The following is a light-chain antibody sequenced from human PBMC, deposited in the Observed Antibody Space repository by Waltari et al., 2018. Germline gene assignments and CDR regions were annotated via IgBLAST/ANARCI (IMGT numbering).Light chain of an antibody. V-gene: IGKV1-5*03. CDR1: QSISSW. Sequence: DIQMTQSPSTLSASVGDRVTITCLASQSISSWLAWYQQKPGKVPKLLIYKASNLESGVPSRFSGSGSGTEFTLTISSLQPDDFATYYCQQYSSYTTFGQGTKVEIK. CDR3: QQYSSYTT. J-gene: IGKJ1*01. CDR2: KAS.